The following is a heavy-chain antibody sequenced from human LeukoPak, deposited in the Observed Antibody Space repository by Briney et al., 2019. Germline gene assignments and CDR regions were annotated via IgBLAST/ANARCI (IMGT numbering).Heavy chain of an antibody. V-gene: IGHV1-69*04. Sequence: ASVKVSCKASGGTFSSYAISWVRQAPGQGLEWMGRIIPIFGIANYAQKFQGRVTITADKSTSTAYMELSSLRSEDTAVYYCARDRVLPPEDSSSSLPFVYWGQGTLVTVSS. CDR2: IIPIFGIA. CDR3: ARDRVLPPEDSSSSLPFVY. J-gene: IGHJ4*02. CDR1: GGTFSSYA. D-gene: IGHD6-6*01.